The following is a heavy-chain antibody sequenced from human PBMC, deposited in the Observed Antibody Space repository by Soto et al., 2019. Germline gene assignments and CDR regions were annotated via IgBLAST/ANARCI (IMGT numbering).Heavy chain of an antibody. Sequence: QLQLQESGSGLVKPSQTLSLTCAVSGGSISSGGYSWSWIRQPPGKGLEWIGYIYHSGSTYYNPSLKRRITISIDRSKEQLSLKLSSVTAADTAVYYCARGMTTVTTLGYWGQGTLVTVSS. D-gene: IGHD4-4*01. CDR1: GGSISSGGYS. V-gene: IGHV4-30-2*01. J-gene: IGHJ4*02. CDR3: ARGMTTVTTLGY. CDR2: IYHSGST.